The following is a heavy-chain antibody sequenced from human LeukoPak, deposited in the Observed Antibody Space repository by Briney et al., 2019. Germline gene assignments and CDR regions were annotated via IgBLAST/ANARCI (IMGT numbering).Heavy chain of an antibody. V-gene: IGHV3-30*18. CDR2: ISYDGSNK. CDR1: GFTFSSYG. D-gene: IGHD2-15*01. Sequence: GGSLTLSCAASGFTFSSYGMHWVRQAPGKGLEWVAVISYDGSNKYYADSVKGRFTTSRDNSKNTLYLRMNSLRAEDTAVYYCAKTGYCSGGSCYYSYGMDVWGQGTTVTVSS. CDR3: AKTGYCSGGSCYYSYGMDV. J-gene: IGHJ6*02.